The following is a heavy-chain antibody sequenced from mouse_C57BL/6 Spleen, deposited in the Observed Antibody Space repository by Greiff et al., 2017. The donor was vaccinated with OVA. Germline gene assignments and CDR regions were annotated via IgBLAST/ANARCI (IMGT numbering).Heavy chain of an antibody. D-gene: IGHD2-4*01. CDR3: AREGDYGFAY. J-gene: IGHJ3*01. V-gene: IGHV1-54*01. CDR2: INPGSGGT. CDR1: GYAFTNYL. Sequence: VKLMESGAELVRPGTSVKVSCKASGYAFTNYLIEWVKQRPGQGLEWIGVINPGSGGTNYNEKFKGKATLTADKSSSTAYMQLSSLTSEDSAVYFCAREGDYGFAYWGQGTLVTVSA.